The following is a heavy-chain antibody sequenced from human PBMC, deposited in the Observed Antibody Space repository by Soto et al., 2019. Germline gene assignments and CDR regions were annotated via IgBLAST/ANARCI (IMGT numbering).Heavy chain of an antibody. D-gene: IGHD3-22*01. Sequence: GGSLRLSCAASGFTIGDYWMSWVRQAPGKGLEWVANIKQDGSEKYYVDSVKGRFTISRDSAKNSLYLQMNSLRGEDTAVYYCARTIVVVVPDNLVHGGPGALVTVSS. V-gene: IGHV3-7*01. CDR3: ARTIVVVVPDNLVH. CDR1: GFTIGDYW. J-gene: IGHJ4*02. CDR2: IKQDGSEK.